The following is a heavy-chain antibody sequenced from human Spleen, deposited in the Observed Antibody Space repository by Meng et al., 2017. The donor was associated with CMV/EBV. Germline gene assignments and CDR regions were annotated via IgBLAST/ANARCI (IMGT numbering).Heavy chain of an antibody. CDR2: INQDGSEK. CDR1: GFTFSTYW. D-gene: IGHD3-22*01. J-gene: IGHJ4*02. Sequence: GESLKISCAASGFTFSTYWMSWVRQAPGKGLEWVANINQDGSEKYYADSVKGRFTISRDNAKNSLYLQMNSLRAEDTAVYYCARGSGTGLYDSSGYYDYWGQGTLVTVSS. V-gene: IGHV3-7*04. CDR3: ARGSGTGLYDSSGYYDY.